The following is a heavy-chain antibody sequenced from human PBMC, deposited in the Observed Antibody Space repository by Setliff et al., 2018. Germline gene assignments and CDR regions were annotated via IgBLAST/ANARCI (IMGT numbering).Heavy chain of an antibody. V-gene: IGHV4-4*07. CDR1: GGSISSYY. CDR2: IYIGGSA. CDR3: ARSFSRREKFLLDY. J-gene: IGHJ4*02. Sequence: KPSETLSLTCTVSGGSISSYYWSWIRQPAGKGLEWIGHIYIGGSANYNPSLKSRVTMSIDTSKNQFSLKVSSVTAADTAVYYCARSFSRREKFLLDYWGQGALVTVSS.